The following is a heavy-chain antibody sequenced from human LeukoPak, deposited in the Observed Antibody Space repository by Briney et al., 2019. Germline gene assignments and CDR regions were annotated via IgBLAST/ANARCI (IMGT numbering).Heavy chain of an antibody. Sequence: SVTLSLTCTVSGGSISSGDYYWSWIRQPPGTGLEWLGYIYYSGSTYYNPSLKSRVTISVDTSKYQFSLKLSSVTAADTAVYYCASYYGYSYGSFDYWGQGTLVTVSS. CDR2: IYYSGST. D-gene: IGHD5-18*01. CDR1: GGSISSGDYY. CDR3: ASYYGYSYGSFDY. J-gene: IGHJ4*02. V-gene: IGHV4-30-4*08.